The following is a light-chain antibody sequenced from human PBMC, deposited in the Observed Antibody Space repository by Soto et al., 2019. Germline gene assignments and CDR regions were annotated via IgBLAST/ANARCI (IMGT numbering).Light chain of an antibody. CDR3: QKYDHAPLT. J-gene: IGKJ4*01. CDR2: AAS. Sequence: DIQMTQSPSSLSASVGDRVTITCRASQGIGNYLAWYQQRPGKVPKLLIYAASTLQSGVPSRFSGSGSGPDFTLTISSLQPEDVANYYCQKYDHAPLTFGGGTKVDIK. CDR1: QGIGNY. V-gene: IGKV1-27*01.